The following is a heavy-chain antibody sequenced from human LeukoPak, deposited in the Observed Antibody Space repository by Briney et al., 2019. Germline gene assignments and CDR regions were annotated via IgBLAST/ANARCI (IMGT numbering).Heavy chain of an antibody. CDR1: GGTFSSYA. Sequence: SVKVSXKASGGTFSSYAISWVRQAPGQGLEWMGRIIPIFGTANYAQKFQGRVTITTDEFTSTAYMELSSLRSEDTAVYYCASRVLSSYGYYFDYWGQGTLVTVSS. J-gene: IGHJ4*02. D-gene: IGHD5-18*01. V-gene: IGHV1-69*05. CDR2: IIPIFGTA. CDR3: ASRVLSSYGYYFDY.